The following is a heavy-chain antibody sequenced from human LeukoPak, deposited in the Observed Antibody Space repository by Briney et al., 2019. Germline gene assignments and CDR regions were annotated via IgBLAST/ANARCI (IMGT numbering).Heavy chain of an antibody. Sequence: GGSLRLSCTASGFTFGDYAMSWFRQAPGKGLEWVTFIRSKAYGGTTEYAASVKGRFTISRDNAKNSLYLQMNSLRAEDTAVYYCARDRGPAPQRYWGQGTLVTVSS. D-gene: IGHD3-10*01. V-gene: IGHV3-49*03. CDR1: GFTFGDYA. J-gene: IGHJ4*02. CDR3: ARDRGPAPQRY. CDR2: IRSKAYGGTT.